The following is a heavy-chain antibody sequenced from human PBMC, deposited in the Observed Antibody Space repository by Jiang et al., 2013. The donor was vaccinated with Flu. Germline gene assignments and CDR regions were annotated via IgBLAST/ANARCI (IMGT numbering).Heavy chain of an antibody. Sequence: QSGAEVKKPGASVKVSCKASGYTFTSYYIHWVRQTPGPGLEWMGIINPSVGTTNYAQKFRGRVTMTRDTSTSTVYMELSSLRSEDTALYYCARGDYYGSGSYRNPPSGFDPWGQGTLVTVSS. J-gene: IGHJ5*02. CDR2: INPSVGTT. CDR1: GYTFTSYY. V-gene: IGHV1-46*01. D-gene: IGHD3-10*01. CDR3: ARGDYYGSGSYRNPPSGFDP.